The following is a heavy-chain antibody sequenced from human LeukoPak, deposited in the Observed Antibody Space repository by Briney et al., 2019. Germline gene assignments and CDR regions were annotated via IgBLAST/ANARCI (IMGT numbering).Heavy chain of an antibody. J-gene: IGHJ4*02. CDR3: AKPHFDY. Sequence: GGSLRLSCAASGFTFSSYEMNWVRQAPGKGLEWVSYISSSGSTIYYADSVKGRFTISRDNSKNTLYLQMNSLRGDDTAVYYCAKPHFDYWGQGTLVTVSS. CDR2: ISSSGSTI. CDR1: GFTFSSYE. V-gene: IGHV3-48*03.